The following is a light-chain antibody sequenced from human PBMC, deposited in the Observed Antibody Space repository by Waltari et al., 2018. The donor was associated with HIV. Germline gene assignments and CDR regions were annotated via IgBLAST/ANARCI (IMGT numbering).Light chain of an antibody. CDR1: QHVGSRR. Sequence: IVLTQSPGTLSLSPGDRATLSCRASQHVGSRRLAWYQRKLGQAPRVLSYDASTRATGIPDRFSGSGSGTDFTLTINRLEPEDFAVYFCQQYGDTPLTFGGGTKVEIK. CDR3: QQYGDTPLT. V-gene: IGKV3-20*01. CDR2: DAS. J-gene: IGKJ4*01.